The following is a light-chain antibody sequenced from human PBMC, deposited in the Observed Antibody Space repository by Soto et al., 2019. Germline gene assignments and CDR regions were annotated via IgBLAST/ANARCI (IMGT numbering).Light chain of an antibody. Sequence: DIQMTQSPSTLPASVGDRVTITCRASQSISNWLAWYQQKPGKVPKLLIYKASSLESGVPSRFSGSGSGTEFSLTISSLQPDDFATYYCQQYHLYWTFGQGTKVECK. CDR1: QSISNW. V-gene: IGKV1-5*03. CDR2: KAS. CDR3: QQYHLYWT. J-gene: IGKJ1*01.